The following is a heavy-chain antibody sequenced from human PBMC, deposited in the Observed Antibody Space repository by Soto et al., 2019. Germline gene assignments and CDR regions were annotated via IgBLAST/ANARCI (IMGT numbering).Heavy chain of an antibody. Sequence: SETLSLTCAVYGGSFSSYHWSWIRQTPGKGLEWIGEINHLTTTNYNPSLKSRVIISPDTPRNQFSLKLSSVTAADTAVYYCARGYDTALAPIFWGQGIVVTVS. CDR3: ARGYDTALAPIF. CDR1: GGSFSSYH. CDR2: INHLTTT. J-gene: IGHJ4*02. D-gene: IGHD5-18*01. V-gene: IGHV4-34*01.